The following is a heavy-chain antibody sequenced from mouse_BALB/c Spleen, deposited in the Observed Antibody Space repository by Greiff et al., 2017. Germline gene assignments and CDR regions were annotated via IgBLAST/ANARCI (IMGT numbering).Heavy chain of an antibody. CDR3: GRGRYDPDWYFDV. CDR1: GYSFTGYF. D-gene: IGHD2-14*01. CDR2: INPYNGDT. Sequence: VQLKESGPELVKPGASVKISCKASGYSFTGYFMNWVKQSHGKSLEWIGRINPYNGDTFYNQKFKGKATLTVDKSSSTAHMELLSLTSEDSAVYYCGRGRYDPDWYFDVWGAGTTVTVSS. J-gene: IGHJ1*01. V-gene: IGHV1-37*01.